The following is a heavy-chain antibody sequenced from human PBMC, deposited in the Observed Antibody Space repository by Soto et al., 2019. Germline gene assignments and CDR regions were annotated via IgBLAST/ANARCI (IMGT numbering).Heavy chain of an antibody. CDR3: ARIPGGFGELLISRYPGEIFDY. V-gene: IGHV1-18*01. D-gene: IGHD3-10*01. CDR1: GYTFTSYG. Sequence: QVQLVQSGAEVKKPGASVKVSCKASGYTFTSYGISWVRQAPGQGLEWMGWISAYNGNTNYAQKLQGRVTMTTDTSTSTAYMELRSLRSDDTAVYYCARIPGGFGELLISRYPGEIFDYWGQGTLVTVSS. J-gene: IGHJ4*02. CDR2: ISAYNGNT.